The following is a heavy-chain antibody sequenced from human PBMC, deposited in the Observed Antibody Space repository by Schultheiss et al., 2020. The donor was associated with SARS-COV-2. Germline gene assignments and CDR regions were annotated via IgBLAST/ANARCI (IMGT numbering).Heavy chain of an antibody. CDR3: ARVVVHSSGWVPFDY. V-gene: IGHV3-21*01. J-gene: IGHJ4*02. CDR1: GFTFSKYA. D-gene: IGHD6-19*01. Sequence: GESLKISCAASGFTFSKYALSWVRQAPGKGLEWVSSISSSSDYIYYADSVKGRFTISRDNSKNTLYLQMNSLRAEDTAVYYCARVVVHSSGWVPFDYWGQGMLVTVSS. CDR2: ISSSSDYI.